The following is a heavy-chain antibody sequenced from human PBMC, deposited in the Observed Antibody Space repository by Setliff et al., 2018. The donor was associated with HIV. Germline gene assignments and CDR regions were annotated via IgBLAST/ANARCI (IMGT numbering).Heavy chain of an antibody. CDR2: IYYSGST. CDR3: AREITYDYVWGSFRQGAFDI. CDR1: GGSISSYY. D-gene: IGHD3-16*01. J-gene: IGHJ3*02. V-gene: IGHV4-59*01. Sequence: KPSETLSLTCTVSGGSISSYYWSWIRQPPGKGLEWIGYIYYSGSTNYNPSLKSRVTISVDTSRNHFSLKLISVTAADTAVYYCAREITYDYVWGSFRQGAFDIWGQGTLVTVSS.